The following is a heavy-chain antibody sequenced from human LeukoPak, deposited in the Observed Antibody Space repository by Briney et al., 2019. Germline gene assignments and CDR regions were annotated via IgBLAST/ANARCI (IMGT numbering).Heavy chain of an antibody. Sequence: ASVKVSCKSSGYTFTGYYMHWLRQAPGQGLQWMGWINPNSGGTNYAQKFQGRVTMTRDTSISTAYMELSRLRSDDTAVYYCARGTYYDSSAYSGVRLFDYWGQGTLVTVSS. CDR2: INPNSGGT. CDR3: ARGTYYDSSAYSGVRLFDY. J-gene: IGHJ4*02. V-gene: IGHV1-2*02. CDR1: GYTFTGYY. D-gene: IGHD3-22*01.